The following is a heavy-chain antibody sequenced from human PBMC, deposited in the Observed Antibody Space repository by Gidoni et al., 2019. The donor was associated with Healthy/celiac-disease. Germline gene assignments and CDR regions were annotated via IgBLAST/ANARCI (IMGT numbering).Heavy chain of an antibody. V-gene: IGHV4-4*02. CDR3: ARGPGGGRGPFDY. D-gene: IGHD1-26*01. J-gene: IGHJ4*02. CDR2: IYHSGST. Sequence: VRQPPGKGLEWIGEIYHSGSTNYNPSLKSRVTISVDKSKNQFSLKLSSVTAADTAVSYCARGPGGGRGPFDYWGQGTLVTVSS.